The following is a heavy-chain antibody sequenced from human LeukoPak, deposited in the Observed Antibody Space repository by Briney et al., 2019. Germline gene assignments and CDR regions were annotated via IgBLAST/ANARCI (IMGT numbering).Heavy chain of an antibody. CDR3: ARGGGSFDC. CDR1: GGSISSYY. J-gene: IGHJ4*02. CDR2: IYYTGTT. D-gene: IGHD5-12*01. V-gene: IGHV4-59*01. Sequence: SSETLSLTCTIPGGSISSYYWSWIRQSPGKGLEWIGYIYYTGTTNYSPSLKSRVTISVDTYKNQFSLKLNSVTAADTAVYYCARGGGSFDCWGQGTLVTVSS.